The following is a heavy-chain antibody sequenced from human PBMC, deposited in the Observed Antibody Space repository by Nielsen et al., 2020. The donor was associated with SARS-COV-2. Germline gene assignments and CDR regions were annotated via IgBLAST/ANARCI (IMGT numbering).Heavy chain of an antibody. Sequence: GESLKISCAASGFNFSTYAMHWVRQAPGKGLEWVAAVSYDGNNQYYADSVKGRFTISRDNSMNTLYLRMNSLRAEDAAVYFCARDRSIYFYYGMDVWGQGTTVTVSS. CDR3: ARDRSIYFYYGMDV. CDR1: GFNFSTYA. CDR2: VSYDGNNQ. D-gene: IGHD2/OR15-2a*01. J-gene: IGHJ6*02. V-gene: IGHV3-30*04.